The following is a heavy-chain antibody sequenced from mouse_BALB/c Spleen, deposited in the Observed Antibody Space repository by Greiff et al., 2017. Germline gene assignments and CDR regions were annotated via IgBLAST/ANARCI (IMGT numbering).Heavy chain of an antibody. J-gene: IGHJ4*01. Sequence: EVKLVESGGGLVKPGGSLKLSCAASGFTFSSYAMSWVRQSPEKRLEWVAEISSGGSYTYYPDTVTGRFTISRDNAKNTLYLEMSSLRSEDTAMYYCATYYGRDYAMDYWGQGTSVTVSS. CDR3: ATYYGRDYAMDY. D-gene: IGHD2-10*01. CDR2: ISSGGSYT. CDR1: GFTFSSYA. V-gene: IGHV5-9-4*01.